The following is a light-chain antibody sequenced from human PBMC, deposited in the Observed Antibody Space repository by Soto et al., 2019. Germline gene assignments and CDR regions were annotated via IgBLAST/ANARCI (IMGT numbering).Light chain of an antibody. J-gene: IGKJ2*01. V-gene: IGKV3-15*01. CDR1: QSVGSN. CDR2: GAS. Sequence: EIVMTQSPATLSVSPGERATLSCRASQSVGSNLAWFQQKPGLAPRLLVYGASTRATGVPGRFSGSGSGTEFTLTITSLQSEDFAVYYCQQHNYWPSFGQGTKLEIK. CDR3: QQHNYWPS.